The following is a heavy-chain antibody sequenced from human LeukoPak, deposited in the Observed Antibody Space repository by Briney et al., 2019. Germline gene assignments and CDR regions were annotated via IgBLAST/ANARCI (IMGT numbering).Heavy chain of an antibody. CDR3: ATHSTSWPYYFHY. D-gene: IGHD6-13*01. Sequence: GGSLRLSCAASGFTFSSYAMSWVRQAPGKGLEWASAISGSGGSTYYADSVKGRFTISRDNSKNTLYLQMNSLRAEDTAVYYCATHSTSWPYYFHYWGQGTLVTVSS. J-gene: IGHJ4*02. CDR2: ISGSGGST. CDR1: GFTFSSYA. V-gene: IGHV3-23*01.